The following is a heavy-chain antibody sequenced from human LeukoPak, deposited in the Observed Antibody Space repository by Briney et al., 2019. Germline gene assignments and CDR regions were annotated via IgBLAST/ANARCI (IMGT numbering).Heavy chain of an antibody. CDR3: ARRGGLSYYGPGYFQH. CDR1: GDSVTNTRYY. V-gene: IGHV4-39*07. J-gene: IGHJ1*01. CDR2: IYYTGDT. Sequence: PSETLSLTCTVSGDSVTNTRYYWGWIRQPPGKGLEWIGTIYYTGDTYYNPSLNSRVTMSVDTSKNLFSLKLSSVTAADTAVYYCARRGGLSYYGPGYFQHWGQGTLVTVSS. D-gene: IGHD3-10*01.